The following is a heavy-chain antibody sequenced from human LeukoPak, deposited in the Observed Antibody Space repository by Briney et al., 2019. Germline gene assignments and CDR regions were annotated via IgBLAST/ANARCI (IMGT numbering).Heavy chain of an antibody. D-gene: IGHD6-19*01. V-gene: IGHV4-59*12. CDR1: GGSISSYY. CDR3: ARDQGAVAGIDP. J-gene: IGHJ5*02. Sequence: SETLSLTCTVSGGSISSYYWSWIRQPPGKGLEWIGYIYYSGSTNYNPSLKSRVTISVDTSKNQFSVKLTSVTAADTAVYYCARDQGAVAGIDPWGQGTLVTVSS. CDR2: IYYSGST.